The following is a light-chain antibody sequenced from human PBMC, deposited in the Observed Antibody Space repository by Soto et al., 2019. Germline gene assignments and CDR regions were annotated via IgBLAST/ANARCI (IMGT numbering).Light chain of an antibody. Sequence: EIVLTQSPGTLSLSPGERATLSCRASQSVTSSFLAWYQQKPGQAPRLLIYSASHRATGIPDRFSGSESGTDFTLTISRMEPEDVTVYYCQQYGDSRWTSGQGTKVDIK. J-gene: IGKJ1*01. CDR2: SAS. CDR3: QQYGDSRWT. V-gene: IGKV3-20*01. CDR1: QSVTSSF.